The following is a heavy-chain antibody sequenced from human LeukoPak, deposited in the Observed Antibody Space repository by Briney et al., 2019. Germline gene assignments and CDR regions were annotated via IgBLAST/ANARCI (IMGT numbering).Heavy chain of an antibody. V-gene: IGHV1-18*01. CDR3: AREVEMATTDY. Sequence: ASVKVSCKASGYTFTSYGISWVRQAPGQGLEWMGCISAYNGNTNYAQKLQGRLTMTTDTSTSTAYMELRSLRSDDTAVYYCAREVEMATTDYWGQGTLVTVSS. J-gene: IGHJ4*02. CDR1: GYTFTSYG. D-gene: IGHD5-24*01. CDR2: ISAYNGNT.